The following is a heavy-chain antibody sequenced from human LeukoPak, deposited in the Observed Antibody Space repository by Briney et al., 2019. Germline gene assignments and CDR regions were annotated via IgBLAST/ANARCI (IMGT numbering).Heavy chain of an antibody. D-gene: IGHD5-12*01. Sequence: PSETLSLTCTVSGGSISSDYWSWIRQPPGKGLEWIGYIDYSGNTNYNPSLKSRVTISVDTSKNQLSLKLSSVTAADTAVYYCARRGPYSGYDYDYWGQGTLVTVSS. CDR3: ARRGPYSGYDYDY. J-gene: IGHJ4*02. CDR1: GGSISSDY. V-gene: IGHV4-59*01. CDR2: IDYSGNT.